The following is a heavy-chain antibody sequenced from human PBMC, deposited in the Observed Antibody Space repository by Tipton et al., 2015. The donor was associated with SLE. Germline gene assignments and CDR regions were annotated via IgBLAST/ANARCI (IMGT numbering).Heavy chain of an antibody. CDR1: GGSISSYY. CDR2: IYDIGST. D-gene: IGHD3-16*01. V-gene: IGHV4-59*12. Sequence: TLSLTCTVSGGSISSYYWSWIRQPPGKGLEWIGYIYDIGSTNYNPSLKSRVTMSVDTSENQLSLKLSSVTAADTAVYYCARGRPGATQAWGGYFYYMDVWGKGTTVTVS. CDR3: ARGRPGATQAWGGYFYYMDV. J-gene: IGHJ6*03.